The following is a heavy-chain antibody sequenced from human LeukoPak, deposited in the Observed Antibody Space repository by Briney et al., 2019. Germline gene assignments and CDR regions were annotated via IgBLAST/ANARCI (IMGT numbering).Heavy chain of an antibody. Sequence: GGSLRLSCAASGFTVSNNYMSWVRQAQGKGLEWVSVIYSGDNTYYVESVKGRFTISRDNSKNTLFLQMNRLRAEDTAVYYCAGRRVLDASFDYWGQGTLVTVSS. CDR1: GFTVSNNY. CDR2: IYSGDNT. V-gene: IGHV3-66*02. D-gene: IGHD3-16*01. CDR3: AGRRVLDASFDY. J-gene: IGHJ4*02.